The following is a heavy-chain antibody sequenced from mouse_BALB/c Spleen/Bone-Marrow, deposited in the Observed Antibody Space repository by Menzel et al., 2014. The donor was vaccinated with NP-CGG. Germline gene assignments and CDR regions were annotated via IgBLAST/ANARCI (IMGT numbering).Heavy chain of an antibody. CDR1: GYTFTNYV. CDR2: INPYNDGT. CDR3: ARVYYGYDGTSSWFAY. Sequence: LQESGPELVKPGASVKMSCKASGYTFTNYVMHWVKQRPGQGLEWIGYINPYNDGTKYNEKFKGKATLTSDKSSSXAYMDLSSLTSEDSAVYYCARVYYGYDGTSSWFAYWGQGTLVTVSA. D-gene: IGHD2-2*01. V-gene: IGHV1-14*01. J-gene: IGHJ3*01.